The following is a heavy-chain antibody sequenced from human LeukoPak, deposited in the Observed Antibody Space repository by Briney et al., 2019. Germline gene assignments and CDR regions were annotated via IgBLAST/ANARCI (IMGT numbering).Heavy chain of an antibody. J-gene: IGHJ6*03. CDR2: IYTSGTT. D-gene: IGHD6-13*01. CDR1: GYSISSGYY. V-gene: IGHV4-38-2*02. Sequence: PSETLSLTCTVSGYSISSGYYWGWIRQPPGKGLEWIGRIYTSGTTNYNPSLKSRVTISVDTSKNQFSLKLSSVTAADTAVYYCARAKAYSSSWYEYYYYYMDVWGKGTTVTISS. CDR3: ARAKAYSSSWYEYYYYYMDV.